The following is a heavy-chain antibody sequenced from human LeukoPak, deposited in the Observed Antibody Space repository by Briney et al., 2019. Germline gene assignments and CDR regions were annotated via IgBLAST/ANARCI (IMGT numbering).Heavy chain of an antibody. J-gene: IGHJ4*02. Sequence: ASVKVSCKASGYTFSSHGYTWVRQAPGQGLEWMGWISAYNGNTDYAQKSQGRVTMTTDTSTSTAYMELRSLRSDDTAVYFCARAYYHDTSSYQGFDFWGQGTLVTVSS. D-gene: IGHD3-22*01. CDR3: ARAYYHDTSSYQGFDF. CDR1: GYTFSSHG. CDR2: ISAYNGNT. V-gene: IGHV1-18*01.